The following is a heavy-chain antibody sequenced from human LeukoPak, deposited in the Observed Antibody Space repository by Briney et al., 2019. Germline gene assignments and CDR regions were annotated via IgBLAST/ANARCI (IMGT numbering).Heavy chain of an antibody. D-gene: IGHD2-21*02. CDR1: GFTPSSYW. J-gene: IGHJ4*02. CDR2: INQDGHAQ. Sequence: PGGSLRLSCAASGFTPSSYWMTWVRQAPGKGLEWVANINQDGHAQYYVQSVRGRFTISRDNAKSSLYLQMNSLSVEDTGVYYCAKDIVGGGDDYWGQGTLVIVSS. V-gene: IGHV3-7*01. CDR3: AKDIVGGGDDY.